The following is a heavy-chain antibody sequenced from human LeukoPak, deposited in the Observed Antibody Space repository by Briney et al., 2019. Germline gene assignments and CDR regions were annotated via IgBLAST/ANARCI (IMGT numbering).Heavy chain of an antibody. CDR1: GFTFSSYE. V-gene: IGHV3-48*03. D-gene: IGHD3-10*01. CDR2: ISGSGSTR. Sequence: GGSLRLSCAASGFTFSSYEMNWVRQAPGKGLEWVSYISGSGSTRYYADSVKGRFTISRDNAKNSLFLQMNSLRAEDTAVYYCARGDGAGHYWGQGTLVTVPS. CDR3: ARGDGAGHY. J-gene: IGHJ4*02.